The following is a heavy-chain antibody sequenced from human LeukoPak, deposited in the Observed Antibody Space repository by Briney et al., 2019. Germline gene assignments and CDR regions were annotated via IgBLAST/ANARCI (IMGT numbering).Heavy chain of an antibody. CDR2: IKQDGSEK. CDR3: ASSTTKGPYYYYGTDV. Sequence: GGSLRLSCAASGLTFSSYWMSWVRQAPGKGLEWVANIKQDGSEKYYVDSVKGRFTISRDNAKNSLYLQMNSLRAEDTAVYYCASSTTKGPYYYYGTDVWGQGTTVTVSS. V-gene: IGHV3-7*01. D-gene: IGHD4-11*01. J-gene: IGHJ6*02. CDR1: GLTFSSYW.